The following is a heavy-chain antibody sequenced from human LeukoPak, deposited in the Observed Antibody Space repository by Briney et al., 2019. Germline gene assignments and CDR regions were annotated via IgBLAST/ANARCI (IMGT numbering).Heavy chain of an antibody. D-gene: IGHD3-22*01. CDR3: ARHSSGYYYFDS. Sequence: GGSLRLSCAASGFTVSSNYMSWVRQAPGKGLEWVSVIYSGGSTYYADSVKGRFTISRDNSKNTLYLQMNSLRAEDTAVYYCARHSSGYYYFDSWGQGTLVTVSS. CDR2: IYSGGST. V-gene: IGHV3-53*01. J-gene: IGHJ4*02. CDR1: GFTVSSNY.